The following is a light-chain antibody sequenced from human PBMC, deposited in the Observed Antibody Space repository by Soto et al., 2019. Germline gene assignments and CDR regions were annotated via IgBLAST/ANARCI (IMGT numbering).Light chain of an antibody. CDR1: SSDVGGYNY. V-gene: IGLV2-8*01. CDR2: EVS. Sequence: QSALTQPPSASGSPGQSVTISCTGTSSDVGGYNYVSWYQQHPGKAPKFMIYEVSKRPSGVPDRFSGSKSGNTASLTVSGLQAEDEADYYCSSYAGSNNLVFGGGTKL. J-gene: IGLJ2*01. CDR3: SSYAGSNNLV.